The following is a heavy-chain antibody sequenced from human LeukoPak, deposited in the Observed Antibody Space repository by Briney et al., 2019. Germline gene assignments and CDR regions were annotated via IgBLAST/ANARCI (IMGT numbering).Heavy chain of an antibody. CDR3: AKGRWLRSYFDY. J-gene: IGHJ4*02. CDR1: GFTFGSSV. D-gene: IGHD5-12*01. Sequence: GFLLLSCEASGFTFGSSVMSWVRQAPGKGLEWVSSISGSGSSTYYTDSVKGRFTIYRDNSKNTLYVQMNSLRAEDTAVYFCAKGRWLRSYFDYWGQGTLVTVSS. CDR2: ISGSGSST. V-gene: IGHV3-23*01.